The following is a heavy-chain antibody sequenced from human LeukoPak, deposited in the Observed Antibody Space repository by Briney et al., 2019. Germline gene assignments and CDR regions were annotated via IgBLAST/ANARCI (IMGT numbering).Heavy chain of an antibody. J-gene: IGHJ4*02. Sequence: GASLRLSCAASEFTFSNYAMSWVRQAPGKGLEWVSAVSGRDDSTYYADSVKGRFTISRDTSKNTLYLQMNSLRAEDTAVYYCAKWGDYDILTGYYDSDYWGQGTLVTVSS. CDR2: VSGRDDST. V-gene: IGHV3-23*01. CDR3: AKWGDYDILTGYYDSDY. D-gene: IGHD3-9*01. CDR1: EFTFSNYA.